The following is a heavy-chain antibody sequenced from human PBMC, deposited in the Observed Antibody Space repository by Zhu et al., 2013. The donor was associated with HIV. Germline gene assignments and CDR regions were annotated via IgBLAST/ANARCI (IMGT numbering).Heavy chain of an antibody. CDR1: GYSISSGYY. D-gene: IGHD6-13*01. CDR3: ARRIAAAGFDY. Sequence: QVQLQESGPGLVKPSETLSLTCTVSGYSISSGYYWGWIRQPPGKGLEWIGYIYHSGSTYYNPSLKSRVTISVDTSKNQFSLKLSSVTATDTAVFYCARRIAAAGFDYWGQGTLVTVSS. CDR2: IYHSGST. J-gene: IGHJ4*02. V-gene: IGHV4-38-2*02.